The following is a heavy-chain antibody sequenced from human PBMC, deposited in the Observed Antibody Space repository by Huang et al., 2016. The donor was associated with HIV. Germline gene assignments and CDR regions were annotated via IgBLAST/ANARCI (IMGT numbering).Heavy chain of an antibody. V-gene: IGHV3-23*01. D-gene: IGHD3-3*01. CDR1: IFTFSPSA. J-gene: IGHJ4*02. Sequence: EVQLLEYGGGLVQPGGSLRLSCAASIFTFSPSAMSWVSQAPGEGLWWVSGISGSGSSTYYADSVKCRFIISRDKSRNTLYLQMKRLRVEDTAIYYCAKGSERSLTGPKYQYYFDYWGQGALVTVSS. CDR3: AKGSERSLTGPKYQYYFDY. CDR2: ISGSGSST.